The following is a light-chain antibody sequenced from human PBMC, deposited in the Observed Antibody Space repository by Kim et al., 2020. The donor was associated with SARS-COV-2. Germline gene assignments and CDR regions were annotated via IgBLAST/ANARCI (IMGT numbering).Light chain of an antibody. CDR1: QIINSW. V-gene: IGKV1-5*03. CDR2: KTS. CDR3: QQYDSYPIT. J-gene: IGKJ4*01. Sequence: DIQMTQSPSTLSAFVGDRVTITCRASQIINSWLAWYQQKRGEAPKLLIYKTSTLESGVPSRFSGSGSGTEFTLTISGLQPDDFATYYCQQYDSYPITFGGGTKVDIK.